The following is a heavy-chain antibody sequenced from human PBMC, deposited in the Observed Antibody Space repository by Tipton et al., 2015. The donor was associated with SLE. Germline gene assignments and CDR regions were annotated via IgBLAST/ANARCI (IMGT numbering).Heavy chain of an antibody. V-gene: IGHV4-39*01. CDR2: IYYSGST. D-gene: IGHD2-8*01. Sequence: TLSLTCTVSGGSISSSNYYWGWIRQPPGKGLEWIGSIYYSGSTYYNPSLKSRVTISVDTSRDQFSLKLRSVTAADTAVYYCARYTNGYFDYWGQGTLVTVSS. J-gene: IGHJ4*02. CDR1: GGSISSSNYY. CDR3: ARYTNGYFDY.